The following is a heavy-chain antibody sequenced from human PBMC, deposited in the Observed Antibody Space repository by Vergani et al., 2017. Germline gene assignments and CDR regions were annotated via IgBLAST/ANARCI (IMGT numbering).Heavy chain of an antibody. CDR1: GFTFSSYA. J-gene: IGHJ5*02. CDR2: ISYDGSNK. D-gene: IGHD4-17*01. Sequence: QVQLVESGGGVVQPGRSLRLSCAASGFTFSSYAMHWVRQAPGKGLEWVAVISYDGSNKYYADSVKGRFTISRDNSKNTLYLQMNSLRSEDTAVYYCARDNQSTYYGDSEGSWFAPWGQGTLVTVYS. CDR3: ARDNQSTYYGDSEGSWFAP. V-gene: IGHV3-30*04.